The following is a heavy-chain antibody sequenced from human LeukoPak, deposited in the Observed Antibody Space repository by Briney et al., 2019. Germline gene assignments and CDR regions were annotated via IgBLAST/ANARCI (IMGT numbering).Heavy chain of an antibody. CDR2: VFNGGST. J-gene: IGHJ4*02. Sequence: SETLSLTCSVSGGSINSHYWSWIRQSPGKGLEWIGYVFNGGSTNYNPSLKSRVTMSLDTSRDQFSLRLSSVTSADTAIYYCASRPAGSTWYGVFDYWSQGTLVTVSS. CDR1: GGSINSHY. CDR3: ASRPAGSTWYGVFDY. V-gene: IGHV4-59*11. D-gene: IGHD6-13*01.